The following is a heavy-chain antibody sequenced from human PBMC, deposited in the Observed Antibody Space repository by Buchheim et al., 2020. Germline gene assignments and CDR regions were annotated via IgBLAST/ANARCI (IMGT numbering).Heavy chain of an antibody. V-gene: IGHV1-69*02. Sequence: QVQLVQSGAEVKKPGSSVKVSCKASGGTFSSYTISWVRQAPGQGLEWMGRIIPILGIANYAQKFQGRVTITADKSTSTAYMELSSLRSEDTAVYYCARNSIYYDSSGYSYYFDYWGQGTL. CDR3: ARNSIYYDSSGYSYYFDY. CDR1: GGTFSSYT. CDR2: IIPILGIA. J-gene: IGHJ4*02. D-gene: IGHD3-22*01.